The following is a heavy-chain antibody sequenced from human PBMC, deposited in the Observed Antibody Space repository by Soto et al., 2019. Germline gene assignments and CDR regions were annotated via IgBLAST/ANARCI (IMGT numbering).Heavy chain of an antibody. CDR2: ISSSGSTM. V-gene: IGHV3-11*01. J-gene: IGHJ6*02. Sequence: PGGSTTLSCAASGFTFSDYYMSWIRQAPGKGLEWGAYISSSGSTMYYADPVKGRFTISRDNAKNSLYLQMNSLRAEDTAVYYCARVDPGHYYYGMDVWGQGTTVTVSS. CDR3: ARVDPGHYYYGMDV. CDR1: GFTFSDYY. D-gene: IGHD3-9*01.